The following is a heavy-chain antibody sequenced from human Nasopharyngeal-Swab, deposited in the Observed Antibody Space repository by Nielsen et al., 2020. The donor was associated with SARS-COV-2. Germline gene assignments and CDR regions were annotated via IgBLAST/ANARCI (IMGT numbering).Heavy chain of an antibody. V-gene: IGHV1-18*01. CDR2: ISAYNGNT. CDR1: GYTFTSYG. Sequence: SVKVSCKASGYTFTSYGISWVRQAPGQGLEWMGWISAYNGNTNYAQKLQGRVTMITDTSTSTAYMELRSLRSADTAVYYCARDDSSNYDFWSGYYTSFDYWGQGTLVTVSS. D-gene: IGHD3-3*01. J-gene: IGHJ4*02. CDR3: ARDDSSNYDFWSGYYTSFDY.